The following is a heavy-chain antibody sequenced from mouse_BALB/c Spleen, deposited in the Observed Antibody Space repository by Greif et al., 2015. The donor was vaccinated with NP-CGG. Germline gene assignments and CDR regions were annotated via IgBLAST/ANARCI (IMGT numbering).Heavy chain of an antibody. CDR3: ARGGYGNYAWFAY. Sequence: VQLQQSGAELVRPGSSVKISCKASGYAFSSYWMNWVKQRPGQGLEWIGQIYPGDGDTNYNGKFKGKATLTADKSSSTAYMQLSSLTSEDSAVYFCARGGYGNYAWFAYWRQGTLVTVSA. D-gene: IGHD2-10*02. CDR2: IYPGDGDT. J-gene: IGHJ3*01. V-gene: IGHV1-80*01. CDR1: GYAFSSYW.